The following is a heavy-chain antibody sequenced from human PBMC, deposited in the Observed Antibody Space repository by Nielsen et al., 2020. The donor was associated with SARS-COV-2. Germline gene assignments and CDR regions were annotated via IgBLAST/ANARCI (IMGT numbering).Heavy chain of an antibody. CDR2: IDPSDSYT. D-gene: IGHD3-10*01. J-gene: IGHJ5*02. V-gene: IGHV5-10-1*01. CDR1: GYSFTSYW. Sequence: GGSLRLSCKCSGYSFTSYWISWVRQMPGKGLEWMGRIDPSDSYTNYSPSFQGHVTISADKSISTAYLQWSSLKASDTAMYYCARHLYYGSSSWGQGTLVTVSS. CDR3: ARHLYYGSSS.